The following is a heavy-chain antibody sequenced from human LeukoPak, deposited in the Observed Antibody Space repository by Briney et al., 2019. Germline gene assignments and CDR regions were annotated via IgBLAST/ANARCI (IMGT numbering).Heavy chain of an antibody. CDR2: ISSSSRTI. D-gene: IGHD3-22*01. V-gene: IGHV3-48*01. CDR1: GFIFSSFS. J-gene: IGHJ5*02. Sequence: WGSLRLSCAASGFIFSSFSMNWVRQAPGKGLEWSSYISSSSRTIYYADSVKGRFTISRDTAKNSLYLQMNSLRAEDTAVYYCARGRANAMIVVPNNWFDPWGQGTLVTVSS. CDR3: ARGRANAMIVVPNNWFDP.